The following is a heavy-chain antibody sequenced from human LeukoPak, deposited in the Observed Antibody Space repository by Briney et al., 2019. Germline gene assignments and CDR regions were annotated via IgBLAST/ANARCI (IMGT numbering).Heavy chain of an antibody. D-gene: IGHD6-13*01. V-gene: IGHV3-53*01. CDR3: ARDRGQQPGLNYYYYGMDV. J-gene: IGHJ6*02. Sequence: PGGSLRLSCAASGFTVSSNYMSWVRQAPGKGLEWVSVIYSGGSTYYADSVKGRFTISRDNSKNTLYLQMNSLRAEDTAVYYCARDRGQQPGLNYYYYGMDVWGQGTTVTVSS. CDR1: GFTVSSNY. CDR2: IYSGGST.